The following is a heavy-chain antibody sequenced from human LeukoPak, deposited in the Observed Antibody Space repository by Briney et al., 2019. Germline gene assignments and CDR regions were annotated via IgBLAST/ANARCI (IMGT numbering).Heavy chain of an antibody. CDR3: ARGRYYGSGSYVPRYYFDY. V-gene: IGHV4-34*01. Sequence: SETLSLTCAVYGGSFSGYYCSWIRQPPGKGLEWIGEINHSGSTNYNPSLKSRVTILVGTSKNQFSLKLCSVTAADTAVYYCARGRYYGSGSYVPRYYFDYWGQGTLVTVSS. CDR1: GGSFSGYY. CDR2: INHSGST. D-gene: IGHD3-10*01. J-gene: IGHJ4*02.